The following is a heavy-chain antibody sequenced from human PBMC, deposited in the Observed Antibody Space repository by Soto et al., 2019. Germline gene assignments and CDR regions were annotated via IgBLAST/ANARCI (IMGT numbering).Heavy chain of an antibody. Sequence: PGGSLRLSCAASGITFSSCAMAWVRQAPGKGLEWVSDISNSGGTTNYADSVRGRFTISRDNSKNTLYLQMNSLRAEDTAVYYCARDTHTALDYWGQGTLVTVSS. J-gene: IGHJ4*02. CDR2: ISNSGGTT. CDR3: ARDTHTALDY. CDR1: GITFSSCA. D-gene: IGHD2-2*02. V-gene: IGHV3-23*01.